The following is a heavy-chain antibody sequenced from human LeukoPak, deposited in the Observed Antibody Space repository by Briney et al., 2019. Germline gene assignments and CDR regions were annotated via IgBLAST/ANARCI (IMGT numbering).Heavy chain of an antibody. CDR3: TRQATATQWLDDAFDI. D-gene: IGHD4-17*01. CDR1: GFTFSGSA. CDR2: IRSKANSYAT. Sequence: PGGSLRLSCAASGFTFSGSAMHWVRQASGKGLEWVGRIRSKANSYATAYAASVKGRFTISRDDSKNTAYLQMNSLKTEDTAVYYCTRQATATQWLDDAFDIWGQGTMVTVSS. V-gene: IGHV3-73*01. J-gene: IGHJ3*02.